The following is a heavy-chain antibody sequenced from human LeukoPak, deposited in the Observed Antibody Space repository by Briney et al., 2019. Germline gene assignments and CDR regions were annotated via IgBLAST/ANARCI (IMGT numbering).Heavy chain of an antibody. J-gene: IGHJ5*02. V-gene: IGHV3-7*03. CDR1: GFTFSSYS. Sequence: GGSLRLSCAASGFTFSSYSMNWVRQAPGKGLEWVANIKGDGSEGNYVGSVKGRFTVSRDNAKNLLYLQMNSLRAEDTAVYYCARLDSWFDPWGQGTLVTVSS. CDR3: ARLDSWFDP. CDR2: IKGDGSEG.